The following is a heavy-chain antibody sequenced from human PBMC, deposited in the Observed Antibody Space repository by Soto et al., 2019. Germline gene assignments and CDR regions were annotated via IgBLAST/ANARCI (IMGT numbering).Heavy chain of an antibody. CDR2: INPSGGST. D-gene: IGHD3-3*01. V-gene: IGHV1-46*01. Sequence: ASVKVSCKASGYTFTSYYMHWVRQAPGQGLEWMGIINPSGGSTSYAQKFQGRVTMTRDTSTSTVYMELSSLRSEDTAVYYCAREGLSDFWIGYYPDEWGQGTLVTVS. J-gene: IGHJ4*02. CDR3: AREGLSDFWIGYYPDE. CDR1: GYTFTSYY.